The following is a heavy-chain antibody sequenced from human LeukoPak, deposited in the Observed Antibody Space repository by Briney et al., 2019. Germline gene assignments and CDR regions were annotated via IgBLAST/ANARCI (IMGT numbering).Heavy chain of an antibody. CDR1: GGTFSSYA. CDR2: IIPIFGTA. J-gene: IGHJ4*02. CDR3: ARGDYYDSSGYYLLYYFDY. D-gene: IGHD3-22*01. Sequence: SVKVSCKASGGTFSSYAISWVRQAPGQGLEWTGGIIPIFGTANYAQKFQGRVTITADESTSTAYMELSSLRSEDTAVYYCARGDYYDSSGYYLLYYFDYWGQGTLVTVSS. V-gene: IGHV1-69*13.